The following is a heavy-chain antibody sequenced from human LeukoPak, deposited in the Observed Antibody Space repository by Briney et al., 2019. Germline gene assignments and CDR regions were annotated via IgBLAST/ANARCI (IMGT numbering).Heavy chain of an antibody. Sequence: GASVRVSCKASGGTFSSYAISGVRQAPGQGLDWMGGIIPIFGTANYAQKFQGRVTITADESTSTAYMELSSLRSEDTAVYYCARGRNRIGYCSSTSCYTPDDYWGQGTLVTVSS. V-gene: IGHV1-69*01. CDR1: GGTFSSYA. J-gene: IGHJ4*02. CDR3: ARGRNRIGYCSSTSCYTPDDY. D-gene: IGHD2-2*02. CDR2: IIPIFGTA.